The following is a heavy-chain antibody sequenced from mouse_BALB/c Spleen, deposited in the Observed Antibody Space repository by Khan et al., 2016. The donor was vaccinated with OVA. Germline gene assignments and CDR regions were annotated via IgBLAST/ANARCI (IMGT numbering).Heavy chain of an antibody. J-gene: IGHJ2*01. D-gene: IGHD1-1*02. CDR3: TRPGYGGFDY. CDR2: INPNNGGT. V-gene: IGHV1-53*01. Sequence: QVQPQQSGAELVKPGTSLRLSCTSSGYTFSSYYLYWVKQRPGQGLEWIGDINPNNGGTNFNEKFKNKATLTVDKSTSTAHMRISVLTSEDSAFYYCTRPGYGGFDYWGQGTMLTVSA. CDR1: GYTFSSYY.